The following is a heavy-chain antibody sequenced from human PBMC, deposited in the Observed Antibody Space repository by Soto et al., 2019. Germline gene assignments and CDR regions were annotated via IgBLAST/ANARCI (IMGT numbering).Heavy chain of an antibody. CDR2: IKSDGTVT. D-gene: IGHD3-3*01. V-gene: IGHV3-74*01. CDR3: ARETYGFWSGYCLDY. Sequence: EVQLVESGGGLVQPGGSLRLSCVVSGITFSTYRMHWVRQAPGKGLVWVSHIKSDGTVTHYTDSVRGRFIISRDNAKNTLFLQMNSLRAEDTAVYYCARETYGFWSGYCLDYWGQGTLVPVSS. J-gene: IGHJ4*02. CDR1: GITFSTYR.